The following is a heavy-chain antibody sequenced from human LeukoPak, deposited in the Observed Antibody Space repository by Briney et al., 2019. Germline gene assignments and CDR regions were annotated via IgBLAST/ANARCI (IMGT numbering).Heavy chain of an antibody. D-gene: IGHD3-10*01. CDR3: VNKDYYGSGSYYNR. Sequence: SETLSLTCAVYGGSFNAYYWGWIRQPPGKGLEWIGEINHSGSTNYNPSLKSRVTISVDTSKNQFSLKLSSVTAADTAVYYCVNKDYYGSGSYYNRWGQGTLVTVSS. J-gene: IGHJ4*02. CDR2: INHSGST. CDR1: GGSFNAYY. V-gene: IGHV4-34*01.